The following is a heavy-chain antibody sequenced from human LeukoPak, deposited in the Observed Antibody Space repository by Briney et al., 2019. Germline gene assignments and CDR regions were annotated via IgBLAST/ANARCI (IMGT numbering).Heavy chain of an antibody. D-gene: IGHD2-15*01. Sequence: SQTLSLTCTVSGGSISSGSYYWSWIRQPAGTGLEWIGRIYTSGSTNYNPSLKSRVTTSVDTSKNQFSLKLSFVTAADTAVYYCAREGRYCSGGSCPIDYWGQGTLVTVSS. CDR2: IYTSGST. CDR1: GGSISSGSYY. CDR3: AREGRYCSGGSCPIDY. J-gene: IGHJ4*02. V-gene: IGHV4-61*02.